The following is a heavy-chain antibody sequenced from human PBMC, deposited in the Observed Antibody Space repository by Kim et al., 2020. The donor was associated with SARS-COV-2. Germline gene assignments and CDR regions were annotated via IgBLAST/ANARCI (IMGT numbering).Heavy chain of an antibody. Sequence: GGSLRLSCAASGFTFSSYWMSWVRQAPGKGLEWVANIKQDGSEKYYVDSVKGRFTISRDNAKNSLYLQMNSLRAEDTAVYYCARARNKLRFFHYGMDVWGQGTTVTVSS. D-gene: IGHD3-3*01. CDR3: ARARNKLRFFHYGMDV. V-gene: IGHV3-7*03. J-gene: IGHJ6*02. CDR2: IKQDGSEK. CDR1: GFTFSSYW.